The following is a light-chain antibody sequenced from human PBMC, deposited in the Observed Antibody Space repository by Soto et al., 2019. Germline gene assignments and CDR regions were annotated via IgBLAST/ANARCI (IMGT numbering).Light chain of an antibody. CDR2: EGS. V-gene: IGLV2-23*03. CDR3: CSYAGSRTFSFV. Sequence: QSTLNQPASVSGSPGQSITISCTGTTSDVGSYNLVSWYQQHPGKAPKLMIYEGSKRHSGVSNRFSGSKSGNTASLTISGLQAEDDADYYCCSYAGSRTFSFVFGTGTKLTVL. CDR1: TSDVGSYNL. J-gene: IGLJ1*01.